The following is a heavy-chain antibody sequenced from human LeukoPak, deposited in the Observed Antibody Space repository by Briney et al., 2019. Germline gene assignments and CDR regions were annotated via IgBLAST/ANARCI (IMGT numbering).Heavy chain of an antibody. CDR2: IYTSGST. CDR3: ARDQTNGPFDY. V-gene: IGHV4-4*07. D-gene: IGHD2-8*01. CDR1: GGSISSYY. J-gene: IGHJ4*02. Sequence: PSEALSLTCTVSGGSISSYYWGWIRQPAGKGLEWIGRIYTSGSTNYNPSLKSRVTMSVDTSKNQFSLKLSSVTAADTAVYYCARDQTNGPFDYWGQGTLVTVSS.